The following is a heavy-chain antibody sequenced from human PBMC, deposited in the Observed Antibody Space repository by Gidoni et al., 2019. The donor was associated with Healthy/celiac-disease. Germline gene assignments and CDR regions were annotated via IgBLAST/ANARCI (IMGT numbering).Heavy chain of an antibody. D-gene: IGHD3-16*02. V-gene: IGHV4-38-2*01. Sequence: QVQLQESGPGLVKPSETLSLPCAVSGYSISSGYYWGWLRQPPGKGLEWIGSIYHSGSTYYNPSHKSRVTISVDTSKNQFSLKLSSVTAADTAVYYCARGLGVGGYDYIWGSYRFGMDVWGQGTTVTVSS. CDR1: GYSISSGYY. CDR2: IYHSGST. J-gene: IGHJ6*02. CDR3: ARGLGVGGYDYIWGSYRFGMDV.